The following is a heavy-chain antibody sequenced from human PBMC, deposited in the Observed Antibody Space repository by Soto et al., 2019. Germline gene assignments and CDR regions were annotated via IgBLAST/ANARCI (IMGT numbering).Heavy chain of an antibody. D-gene: IGHD6-25*01. V-gene: IGHV3-48*02. CDR3: ARKGAAFDY. Sequence: GGSLRLSCAASGFTFSSYSMNWVRQAPGKGLEWISYISTTSSSIYYADSVKGRFTISRDNAKNSLFLQMNSLRDEDTAVYYCARKGAAFDYWGQGAMVPVYS. CDR2: ISTTSSSI. J-gene: IGHJ4*02. CDR1: GFTFSSYS.